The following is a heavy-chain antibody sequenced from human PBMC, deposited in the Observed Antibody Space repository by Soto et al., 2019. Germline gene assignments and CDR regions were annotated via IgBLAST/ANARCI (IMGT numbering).Heavy chain of an antibody. Sequence: ETLSLTCTVSGGSIISYYWSWIRQPPGKGLEWIGYIYDSGSTSYNPSLKSRVTISVDTSKNQISLKLSSVTAADTTDDYCARDNYDSSGYYNYYYGNDDRGQGTQVTVS. V-gene: IGHV4-59*01. D-gene: IGHD3-22*01. J-gene: IGHJ6*02. CDR2: IYDSGST. CDR3: ARDNYDSSGYYNYYYGNDD. CDR1: GGSIISYY.